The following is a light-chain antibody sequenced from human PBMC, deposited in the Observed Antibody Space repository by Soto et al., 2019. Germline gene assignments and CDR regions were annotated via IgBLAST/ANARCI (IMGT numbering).Light chain of an antibody. V-gene: IGKV3-11*01. J-gene: IGKJ5*01. Sequence: EIVMTHSPATLSVSPWEIATLSCRASQSVSSNLAWYQQKPGQAPRLLIYGASTRATGVPARFSGSGSGTDFTLTISSLEPEDFAVYYCHQRSNWPPDTFGHGTRLEIK. CDR1: QSVSSN. CDR3: HQRSNWPPDT. CDR2: GAS.